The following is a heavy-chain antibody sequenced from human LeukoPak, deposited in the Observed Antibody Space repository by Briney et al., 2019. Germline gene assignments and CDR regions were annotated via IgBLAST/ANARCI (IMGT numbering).Heavy chain of an antibody. Sequence: PGRSLRLSCAASGFTFSSYAMHWVRQAPGKGLEWVAVISYDGSNKYYADSVKGRFTISRDNSKNTLYLQMNSLRAEGTAVYYCARGLNLYYFDYWGQGTLVTVSS. D-gene: IGHD1-14*01. CDR1: GFTFSSYA. CDR2: ISYDGSNK. J-gene: IGHJ4*02. CDR3: ARGLNLYYFDY. V-gene: IGHV3-30*04.